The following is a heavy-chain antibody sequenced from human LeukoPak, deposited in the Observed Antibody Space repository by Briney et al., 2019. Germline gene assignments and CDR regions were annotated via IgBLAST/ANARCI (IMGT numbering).Heavy chain of an antibody. J-gene: IGHJ4*02. V-gene: IGHV3-21*01. D-gene: IGHD5-24*01. Sequence: GGSLRLSCAASGFTFSAYSMNWVRQAPGKGLEWVSFISTSSSYIYYADSVKGRLSISRDNSKNTLYLQMNSLRTEDTAVYYCAKRDGYNSGPFDYWGQGTLVTVSS. CDR1: GFTFSAYS. CDR3: AKRDGYNSGPFDY. CDR2: ISTSSSYI.